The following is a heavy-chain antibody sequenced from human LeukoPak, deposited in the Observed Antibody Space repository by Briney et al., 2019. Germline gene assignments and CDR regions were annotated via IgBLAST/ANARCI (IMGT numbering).Heavy chain of an antibody. J-gene: IGHJ3*02. D-gene: IGHD4-23*01. V-gene: IGHV4-30-4*01. Sequence: SQTLSLTCTVSGGSISSGDYYWSWIRQPPGKGLEWIVYIYYSGTTYYNPSLKSRVTISVDTSKNQFSLKLSSVTAADTAVYYCAREDYGGDAFDIWGQGTTVTVSS. CDR1: GGSISSGDYY. CDR2: IYYSGTT. CDR3: AREDYGGDAFDI.